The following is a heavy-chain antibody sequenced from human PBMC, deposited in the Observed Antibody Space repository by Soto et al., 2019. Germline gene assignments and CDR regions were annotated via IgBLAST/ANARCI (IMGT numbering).Heavy chain of an antibody. CDR2: IRNKANSYTT. V-gene: IGHV3-72*01. D-gene: IGHD2-15*01. CDR3: ASQGRLPDAFDI. J-gene: IGHJ3*02. Sequence: PGGSLRLSCAASGFTFSDHYMDWVRQAPGKGLEWIGRIRNKANSYTTEYAASVKGRFTISRDDSKNSLYLQMNSLKTEDTAVYYCASQGRLPDAFDIWGQGTMVTVSS. CDR1: GFTFSDHY.